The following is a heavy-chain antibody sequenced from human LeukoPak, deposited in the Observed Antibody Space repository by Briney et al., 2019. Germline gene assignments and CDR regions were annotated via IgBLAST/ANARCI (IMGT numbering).Heavy chain of an antibody. CDR1: GFTFSSYA. D-gene: IGHD3-22*01. CDR2: INGSGGST. J-gene: IGHJ4*02. Sequence: GGSLRLSCAASGFTFSSYAMSWVRQAPGKGLEWVSAINGSGGSTYYADSVKGRFTISRDNSKNTLYLQMNSLRAEDTAVYYCAKDPSAFYDSSGYPKNYYFDYWGQGTLVTVSS. CDR3: AKDPSAFYDSSGYPKNYYFDY. V-gene: IGHV3-23*01.